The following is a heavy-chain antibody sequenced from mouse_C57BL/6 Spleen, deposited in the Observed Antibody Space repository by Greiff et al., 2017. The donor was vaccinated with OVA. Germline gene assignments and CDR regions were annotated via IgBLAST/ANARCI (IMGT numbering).Heavy chain of an antibody. CDR3: ARAVLLRGYFDV. CDR1: GFTFSSYA. CDR2: ISDGGSYT. Sequence: EVMLVESGGGLVKPGGSLKLSCAASGFTFSSYAMSWVRQTPEKRLEWVATISDGGSYTYYPDNVKGRFTISRDNAKNNLYLQMSHLKSEDTAMYYCARAVLLRGYFDVWGTGTTVTVSS. D-gene: IGHD1-1*01. V-gene: IGHV5-4*03. J-gene: IGHJ1*03.